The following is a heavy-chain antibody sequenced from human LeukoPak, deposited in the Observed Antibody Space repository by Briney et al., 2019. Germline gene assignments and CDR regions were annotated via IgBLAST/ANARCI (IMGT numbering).Heavy chain of an antibody. V-gene: IGHV4-59*01. Sequence: PSETLSLTCTVSGGSISSYYWSWIRQPPGKGPEWIGYIYYSGSTNYNPSLKSRVTISVDTSKNQFSLKLSSVTAADTAVYYCARDTYYYDSSGYYDYGMDVWGQGTTVTVSS. CDR1: GGSISSYY. J-gene: IGHJ6*02. D-gene: IGHD3-22*01. CDR2: IYYSGST. CDR3: ARDTYYYDSSGYYDYGMDV.